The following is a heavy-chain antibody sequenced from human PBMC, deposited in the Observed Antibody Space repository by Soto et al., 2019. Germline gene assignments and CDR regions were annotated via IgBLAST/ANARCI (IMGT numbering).Heavy chain of an antibody. CDR1: GGSISSSSYY. CDR3: ARTPPNFWSGPTNWFDP. J-gene: IGHJ5*02. CDR2: IYYSGST. Sequence: QLQLQESGPGLVKPSETLSLTCTVSGGSISSSSYYWGWIRQPPGKGLEWIGSIYYSGSTYYNPSLKSRVTISVDTSKNQFSLKLSSVTAADTAVYYCARTPPNFWSGPTNWFDPWGQGTLVTVSS. D-gene: IGHD3-3*01. V-gene: IGHV4-39*01.